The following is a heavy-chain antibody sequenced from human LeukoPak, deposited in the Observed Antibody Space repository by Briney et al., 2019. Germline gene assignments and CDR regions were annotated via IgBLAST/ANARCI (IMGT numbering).Heavy chain of an antibody. CDR2: IYHTGST. J-gene: IGHJ3*01. D-gene: IGHD3-16*01. Sequence: SETLSLTCTVSGASVSSGYYWSCIRQPPGKGLEWIAYIYHTGSTDSNPSLKSRVTISLDTSKNQFSLKLSSVTAADTAVYYCARRWVYDKRAFDAWGQGTMVTVSS. CDR1: GASVSSGYY. V-gene: IGHV4-59*08. CDR3: ARRWVYDKRAFDA.